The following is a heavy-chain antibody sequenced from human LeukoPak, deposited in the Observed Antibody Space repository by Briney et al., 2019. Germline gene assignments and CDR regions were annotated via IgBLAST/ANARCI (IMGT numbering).Heavy chain of an antibody. CDR3: AREATAHPALDAFDI. V-gene: IGHV4-39*07. D-gene: IGHD3-16*02. CDR1: GGSITRGNSYY. Sequence: SSETLSLTCTVSGGSITRGNSYYWGWIRQPPGKGLEWIGIVYYNGGTYYNPSLKSRVTISVDTSKNQFSLKLSSVTAADTAVYYCAREATAHPALDAFDIWGQGTMVTVSS. J-gene: IGHJ3*02. CDR2: VYYNGGT.